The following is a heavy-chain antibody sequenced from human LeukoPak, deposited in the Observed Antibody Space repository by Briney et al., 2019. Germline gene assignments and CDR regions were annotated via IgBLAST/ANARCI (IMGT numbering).Heavy chain of an antibody. Sequence: GGSLRLSCAASGFTFSNAWMTWVRQAPGKGLEWVGRIKSKTDGETTDYAAPLKGRFTISRDDSKNTLYLQMNSPKTEDTAVYYCATDQTYCSTTACYRYYFDYWGQGTLVTVSS. J-gene: IGHJ4*02. D-gene: IGHD2-2*01. CDR2: IKSKTDGETT. CDR1: GFTFSNAW. CDR3: ATDQTYCSTTACYRYYFDY. V-gene: IGHV3-15*01.